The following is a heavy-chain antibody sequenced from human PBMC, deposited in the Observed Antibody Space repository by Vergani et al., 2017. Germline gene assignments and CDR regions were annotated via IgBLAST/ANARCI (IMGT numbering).Heavy chain of an antibody. CDR3: AKGLAVAGAKGDY. Sequence: EVQLLESGGGSVQPGGSLRLSCAASGFTFSSYSMNWVRQAPGKGLEWVSSISSSSSYIYYADSVKGRFTISRDNSKNTLYLQMNSLRAEDTAVYYCAKGLAVAGAKGDYWGQGTLVTVSS. CDR1: GFTFSSYS. D-gene: IGHD6-19*01. V-gene: IGHV3-21*01. J-gene: IGHJ4*02. CDR2: ISSSSSYI.